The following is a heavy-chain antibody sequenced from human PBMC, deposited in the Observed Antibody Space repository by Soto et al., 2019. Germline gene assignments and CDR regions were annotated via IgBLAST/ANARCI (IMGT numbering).Heavy chain of an antibody. Sequence: ASVNVSCKASGGTFSSYAISWVRQAPGQGLEWMGGIIPIFGTANYAQKFQGRVTITADESTSTAYMELSSLRSEDTAVYYCAAGFILGYCSSTSCPVGWFDPWGQGTLVTVSS. CDR2: IIPIFGTA. J-gene: IGHJ5*02. CDR3: AAGFILGYCSSTSCPVGWFDP. V-gene: IGHV1-69*13. D-gene: IGHD2-2*01. CDR1: GGTFSSYA.